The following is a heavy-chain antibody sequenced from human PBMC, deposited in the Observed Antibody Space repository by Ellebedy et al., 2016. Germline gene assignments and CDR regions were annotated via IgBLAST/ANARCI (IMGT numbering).Heavy chain of an antibody. CDR3: AREGFGAETLDI. V-gene: IGHV3-21*03. CDR1: KLTFSNYV. D-gene: IGHD3-10*01. CDR2: IDRGSSVI. J-gene: IGHJ3*02. Sequence: GGSLRLSCVASKLTFSNYVMHWVRQAPGKGLEWVASIDRGSSVIDYADSVQGRFTVSRDNAKKSLYLQMGSLRVDDTGVYFCAREGFGAETLDIWGQGTMVTVSA.